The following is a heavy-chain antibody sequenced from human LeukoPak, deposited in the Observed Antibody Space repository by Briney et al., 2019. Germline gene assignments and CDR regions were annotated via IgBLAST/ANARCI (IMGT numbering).Heavy chain of an antibody. J-gene: IGHJ3*02. V-gene: IGHV4-61*01. Sequence: SETLSLTCSVSGGSVSSGISYWSWIRQPAGEGLEWIAYISDSGGSDYNPSLRGRVTISLDTSKNQFSLRLTSVTAADTAVYYCARSYCSSSCYAVGAFDIWGQGTVVTVSS. CDR2: ISDSGGS. CDR3: ARSYCSSSCYAVGAFDI. CDR1: GGSVSSGISY. D-gene: IGHD2-2*01.